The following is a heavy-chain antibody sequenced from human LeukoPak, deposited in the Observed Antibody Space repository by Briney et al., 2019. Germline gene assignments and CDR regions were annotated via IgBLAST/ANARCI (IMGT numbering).Heavy chain of an antibody. CDR3: ARGGTAVARGEY. Sequence: GGSLRLSCAASGFTFSSYSMNWVRQAPGKGLEWVSYISNSGSTTYYADSVKGRFTISRYNAKNSLYLQMNSLRVEDTAVYYCARGGTAVARGEYWGQGTLVTVSS. J-gene: IGHJ4*02. CDR1: GFTFSSYS. CDR2: ISNSGSTT. D-gene: IGHD6-19*01. V-gene: IGHV3-48*01.